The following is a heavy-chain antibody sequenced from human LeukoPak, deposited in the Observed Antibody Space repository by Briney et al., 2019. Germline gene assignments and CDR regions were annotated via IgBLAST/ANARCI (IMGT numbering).Heavy chain of an antibody. V-gene: IGHV3-43*02. CDR2: ISGDGGST. D-gene: IGHD1-26*01. Sequence: GSLKTPLAASGFPFYDFSMDRVRQTPGKGLELVSLISGDGGSTYYADSVKGRFTISRDNSKNSLYLQMNSLRTEDTALYYCAKDMGEGVGATDYWGQGTLVTVSS. CDR1: GFPFYDFS. CDR3: AKDMGEGVGATDY. J-gene: IGHJ4*02.